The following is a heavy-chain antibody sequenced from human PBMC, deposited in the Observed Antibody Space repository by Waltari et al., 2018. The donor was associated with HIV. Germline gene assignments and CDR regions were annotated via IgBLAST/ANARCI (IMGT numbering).Heavy chain of an antibody. D-gene: IGHD1-26*01. Sequence: EVQLVESGGGLVQPGGSLRLSCAAYGFTFSTYWMHWVRQAPGKGLVWVSRINTDEIGTTYADSVKGRFTISRDNAKNTLYLQMNSLRAEDTAVYYCAREISNNSGRYFDYWGQGTLVTVSS. CDR2: INTDEIGT. CDR3: AREISNNSGRYFDY. J-gene: IGHJ4*02. CDR1: GFTFSTYW. V-gene: IGHV3-74*01.